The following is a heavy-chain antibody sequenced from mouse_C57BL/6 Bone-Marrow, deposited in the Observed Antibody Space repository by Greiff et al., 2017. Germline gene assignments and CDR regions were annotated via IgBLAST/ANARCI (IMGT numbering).Heavy chain of an antibody. CDR3: AREPSYYGYDGGYVDV. CDR1: GYTFTSYW. V-gene: IGHV1-69*01. D-gene: IGHD2-9*01. CDR2: IEPSDSYT. J-gene: IGHJ1*03. Sequence: QVQLQQPGAELVLPGASVKLSCKASGYTFTSYWMHWVKQRPGQGLEWIGEIEPSDSYTNYNQKFKGKSTLTVAKSSSTAYMQLNSLTSEDSAVYYCAREPSYYGYDGGYVDVWGTGTTVTVSS.